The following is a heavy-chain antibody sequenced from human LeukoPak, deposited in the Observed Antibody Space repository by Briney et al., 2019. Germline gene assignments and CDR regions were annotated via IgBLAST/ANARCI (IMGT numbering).Heavy chain of an antibody. CDR2: INHSGST. V-gene: IGHV4-34*01. Sequence: SETLSLTCAVYGGSFSGYYWSWIRQPPGKGLEWIGEINHSGSTNYNPSLKSRVTISVDTSKNQFSLKLSSVTAADTAVYYCAGGYCSSTSCHYYFDYWGQGTLVTVSS. CDR3: AGGYCSSTSCHYYFDY. CDR1: GGSFSGYY. J-gene: IGHJ4*02. D-gene: IGHD2-2*01.